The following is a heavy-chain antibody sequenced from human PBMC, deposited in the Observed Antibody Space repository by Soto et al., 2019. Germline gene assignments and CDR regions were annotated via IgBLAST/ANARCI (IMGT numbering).Heavy chain of an antibody. CDR1: GYTFTSYG. D-gene: IGHD2-15*01. CDR2: ISAYNGNT. CDR3: GSGGGGLGYCSGGSCPDFDY. J-gene: IGHJ4*02. V-gene: IGHV1-18*01. Sequence: QVQLVQSGAEVKKPGASVKVSCKASGYTFTSYGISWVRQAPGQGLEWMGWISAYNGNTNYAQKLQGRVTMTTDTSTSTAYMELRSLRADDTAVYYCGSGGGGLGYCSGGSCPDFDYGGQGPLVTVSS.